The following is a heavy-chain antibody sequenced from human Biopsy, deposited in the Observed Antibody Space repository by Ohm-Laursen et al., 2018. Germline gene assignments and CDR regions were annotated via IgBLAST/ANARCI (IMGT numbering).Heavy chain of an antibody. CDR3: ATPFQYYDSWGGYPPFDH. D-gene: IGHD3-3*01. CDR1: GGTSSNYA. CDR2: IIAVSGLV. V-gene: IGHV1-69*17. Sequence: GSSVKVSCKASGGTSSNYAISWVRQAPGEGLEWMGGIIAVSGLVNYAPKFQGRASITADKSTTTAYMELSNLKSEDTAVYYCATPFQYYDSWGGYPPFDHWGQGTLVTVSS. J-gene: IGHJ4*02.